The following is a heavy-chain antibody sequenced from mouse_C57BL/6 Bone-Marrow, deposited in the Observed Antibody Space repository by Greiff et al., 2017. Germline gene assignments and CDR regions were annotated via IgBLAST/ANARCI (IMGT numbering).Heavy chain of an antibody. CDR3: ARHRYYYGSSYGYFDV. CDR2: ISSGGSYT. V-gene: IGHV5-6*01. J-gene: IGHJ1*03. D-gene: IGHD1-1*01. CDR1: GFTFSSYG. Sequence: EVQLVESGGDLVKPGGSLKLSCAASGFTFSSYGMSWVRQTPDKRLEWVATISSGGSYTYYPDSVKGRFTISRDNAKNTLYLQMSSLKSEDTAMYYCARHRYYYGSSYGYFDVWGTGTTVTVSS.